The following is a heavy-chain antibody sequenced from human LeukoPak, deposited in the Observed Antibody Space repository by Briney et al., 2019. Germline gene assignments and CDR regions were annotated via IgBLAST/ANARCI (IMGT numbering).Heavy chain of an antibody. Sequence: ASVKVSCKASGYTFTSYDINWVRQATGQGLEWMGWMNPNSGNTGYAQKFQGRVTMTRNTSISTAYMELSSLRCEDTAVYYCERGGGLLRFEPFDYWGQGTLVTVSS. D-gene: IGHD3-3*01. CDR1: GYTFTSYD. V-gene: IGHV1-8*01. CDR2: MNPNSGNT. CDR3: ERGGGLLRFEPFDY. J-gene: IGHJ4*02.